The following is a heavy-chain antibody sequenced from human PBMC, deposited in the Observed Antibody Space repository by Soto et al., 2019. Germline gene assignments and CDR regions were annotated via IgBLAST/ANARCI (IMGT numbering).Heavy chain of an antibody. J-gene: IGHJ4*02. CDR1: GFTFSSYA. CDR3: ARGSWELPASLFDY. V-gene: IGHV3-30-3*01. Sequence: GGSLRLSCAASGFTFSSYAMHWVRQAPGKGLEWVAVISYDGSNKYYADSVKGRFTISRDNSKNTLCLQMNSLRAEDTAVYYCARGSWELPASLFDYWGQGTLVTVSS. CDR2: ISYDGSNK. D-gene: IGHD1-26*01.